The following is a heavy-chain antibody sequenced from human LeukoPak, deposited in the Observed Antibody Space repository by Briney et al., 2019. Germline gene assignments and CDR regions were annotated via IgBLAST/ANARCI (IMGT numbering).Heavy chain of an antibody. V-gene: IGHV3-48*03. CDR1: GFTFSNYE. CDR2: IDSGGSSI. CDR3: ARGSDSDY. J-gene: IGHJ4*02. Sequence: GGSLRLSCAASGFTFSNYEMNWVRQAPGKGLEWVSYIDSGGSSIYYGASVKGRFTISRDNTKNSLYLQMNSLRAEDTAAYYCARGSDSDYWGQGTLVTVSS.